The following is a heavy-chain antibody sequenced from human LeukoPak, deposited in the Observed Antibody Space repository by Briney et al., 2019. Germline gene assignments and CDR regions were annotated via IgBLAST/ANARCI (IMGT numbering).Heavy chain of an antibody. J-gene: IGHJ2*01. CDR3: ARDGNDYGDLSFPWYFDL. Sequence: GGSLRLSCAASGFTFGSFTMNWVRQAPGKGLEWVSYISRSGTTVHYADSVKGRFTISRDNAKNSLYLQMSSLRVEDTAVYYCARDGNDYGDLSFPWYFDLWGRGTLVTVSS. V-gene: IGHV3-48*03. CDR2: ISRSGTTV. CDR1: GFTFGSFT. D-gene: IGHD4-17*01.